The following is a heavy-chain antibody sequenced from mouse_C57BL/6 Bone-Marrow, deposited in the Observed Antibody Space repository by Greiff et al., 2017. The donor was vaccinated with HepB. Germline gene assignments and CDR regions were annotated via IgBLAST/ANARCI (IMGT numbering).Heavy chain of an antibody. CDR3: ARRPYYSNYGAMDD. CDR1: GFTFSDYG. D-gene: IGHD2-5*01. J-gene: IGHJ4*01. CDR2: ISNLAYSI. Sequence: EVQVVESGGGLVQPGGSLKLSCAASGFTFSDYGMAWVRQAPRKGPEWVAFISNLAYSIYYADTVTGRFTISRENAKNTLYLEMSRLRSEDTAMYYCARRPYYSNYGAMDDWGQGASVTVSS. V-gene: IGHV5-15*01.